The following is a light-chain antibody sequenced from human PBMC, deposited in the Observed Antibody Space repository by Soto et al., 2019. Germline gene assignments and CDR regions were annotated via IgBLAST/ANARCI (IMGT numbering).Light chain of an antibody. CDR2: GAS. CDR3: QQYSSSPWT. CDR1: QSVSSSY. V-gene: IGKV3-20*01. Sequence: EIVLTQSPGTLSLSPGERATLSCRASQSVSSSYLAWYQQKPGQAPRLLIYGASSRATGIPDSFSGSGSGTDFTLTISRLEPEDFPVYYCQQYSSSPWTFGQGTKVEIK. J-gene: IGKJ1*01.